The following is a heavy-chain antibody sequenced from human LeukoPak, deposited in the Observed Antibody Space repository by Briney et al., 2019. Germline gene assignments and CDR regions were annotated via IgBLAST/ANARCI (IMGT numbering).Heavy chain of an antibody. V-gene: IGHV3-7*01. CDR2: IKQDGSEK. CDR3: ARGVGSSWYLAQNWFDP. Sequence: GGSLRLSCAASGFTFSSYWMSWVRQAPGKGLEWVANIKQDGSEKYYVDSVKGRFTISRDNAKNSLYLQMNSLRSEDTAVYYCARGVGSSWYLAQNWFDPWGQGTLVTVSS. D-gene: IGHD6-13*01. J-gene: IGHJ5*02. CDR1: GFTFSSYW.